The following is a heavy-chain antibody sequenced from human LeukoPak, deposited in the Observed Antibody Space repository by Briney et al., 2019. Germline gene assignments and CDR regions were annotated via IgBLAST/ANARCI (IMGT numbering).Heavy chain of an antibody. Sequence: GGSLRLSCAASGFSFDDYAMHWVRQAPGKGLEWVSGISWNGGSIGYADSVKGRFTISRDNAKNSLFLQMNSLRAEDTAVYYCARLPAYCSSTSCYYDYWGQGTLVTVSS. CDR2: ISWNGGSI. CDR3: ARLPAYCSSTSCYYDY. D-gene: IGHD2-2*01. CDR1: GFSFDDYA. J-gene: IGHJ4*02. V-gene: IGHV3-9*01.